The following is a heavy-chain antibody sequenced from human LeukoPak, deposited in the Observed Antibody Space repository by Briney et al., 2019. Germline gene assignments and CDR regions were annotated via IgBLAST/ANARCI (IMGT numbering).Heavy chain of an antibody. CDR2: MNSAGTTI. CDR3: IREVQVRASASLGL. V-gene: IGHV3-74*01. CDR1: GFTISGFW. Sequence: PGGSLRLSCAASGFTISGFWMYWVRQVPGEGLVWVARMNSAGTTINYADSVKGRFTISRDNVRNTLHLQMNNLSLEDTAVYFCIREVQVRASASLGLWGRGTLVTVS. D-gene: IGHD1-1*01. J-gene: IGHJ4*01.